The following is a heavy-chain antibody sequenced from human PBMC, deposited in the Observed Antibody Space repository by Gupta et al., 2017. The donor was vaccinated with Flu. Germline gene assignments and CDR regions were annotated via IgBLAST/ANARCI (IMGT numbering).Heavy chain of an antibody. CDR3: ARDFVERGADGDFDI. V-gene: IGHV1-2*02. D-gene: IGHD1-26*01. J-gene: IGHJ4*02. CDR1: GNY. CDR2: MSPKGGDT. Sequence: GNYNMWGGREAGGGVEGRGWMSPKGGDTNYAEKVEGRVAMTRDKSINTVYMQMSRVRVEDTAVYYCARDFVERGADGDFDIWGQGTLVTVSS.